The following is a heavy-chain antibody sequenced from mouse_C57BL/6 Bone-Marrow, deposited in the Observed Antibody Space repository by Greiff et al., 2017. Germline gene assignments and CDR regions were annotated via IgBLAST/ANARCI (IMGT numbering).Heavy chain of an antibody. Sequence: VQLQQSGAELVRPGASVKLSCTASGFNIKDDYIHWVKQRPEQGLEWIGWIDPEIGDTEYASKFQGKATITSDTSSNTAYLQLSSLTSEYTAVYDCSSFDCNYFDVWGQGTPLTVAS. V-gene: IGHV14-4*01. CDR1: GFNIKDDY. CDR2: IDPEIGDT. D-gene: IGHD2-4*01. CDR3: SSFDCNYFDV. J-gene: IGHJ2*01.